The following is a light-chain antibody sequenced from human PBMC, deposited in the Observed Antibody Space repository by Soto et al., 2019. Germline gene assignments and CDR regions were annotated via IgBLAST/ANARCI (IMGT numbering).Light chain of an antibody. CDR3: QQIYSAPLT. CDR2: AAS. V-gene: IGKV1-39*01. J-gene: IGKJ4*01. CDR1: QSITTY. Sequence: DIQMTQSPSSLSASVGDRVTITCRASQSITTYLNWYLQKPGKAPKLLIYAASSLQSGVPSRFSGSGSETEFTLSISSLQPEDFATYFCQQIYSAPLTFGGGTKVDI.